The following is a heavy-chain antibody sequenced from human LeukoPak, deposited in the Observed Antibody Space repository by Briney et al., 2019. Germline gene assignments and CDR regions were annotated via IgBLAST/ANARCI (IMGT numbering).Heavy chain of an antibody. Sequence: SETLSLTCTVSGDSISSSYWGWIRQSAGKGLEWIGRIHTSGSTYYSPSLKSRVTMSVDTSTNQFSLKLSSVTAADTAMYDCARVRLGRGLDYWGQGTLVTVSS. CDR2: IHTSGST. J-gene: IGHJ4*02. CDR1: GDSISSSY. D-gene: IGHD6-19*01. V-gene: IGHV4-4*07. CDR3: ARVRLGRGLDY.